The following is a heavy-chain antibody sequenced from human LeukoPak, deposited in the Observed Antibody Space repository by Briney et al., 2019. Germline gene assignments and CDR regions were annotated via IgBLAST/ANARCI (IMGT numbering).Heavy chain of an antibody. CDR2: IKQDGSEK. CDR1: GFTFSSYW. Sequence: GGSLRLSCAASGFTFSSYWMSWVRQAPGKGLEWVANIKQDGSEKYYVDSVKGRFTISRDNAKNSLYLQMNSLRAEDTAVYYCARDLGHDVAVAPDYWGQGTLATVSS. CDR3: ARDLGHDVAVAPDY. V-gene: IGHV3-7*01. D-gene: IGHD6-19*01. J-gene: IGHJ4*02.